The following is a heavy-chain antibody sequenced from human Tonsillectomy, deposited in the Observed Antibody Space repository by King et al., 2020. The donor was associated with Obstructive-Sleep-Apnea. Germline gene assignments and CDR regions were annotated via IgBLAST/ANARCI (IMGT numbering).Heavy chain of an antibody. V-gene: IGHV4-31*03. CDR3: ASSIYCSSTSCYFDY. J-gene: IGHJ4*02. CDR2: IYYSGST. Sequence: VQLQESGPGLVKPSQTLSLTCTVSGGSISSGGYYWSWIRQHPGKGLGGVGYIYYSGSTYYNPALQSRVTISVDTSKNQFSLKLSSLTAADTAVYYCASSIYCSSTSCYFDYWGQGTLVTVSS. CDR1: GGSISSGGYY. D-gene: IGHD2-2*01.